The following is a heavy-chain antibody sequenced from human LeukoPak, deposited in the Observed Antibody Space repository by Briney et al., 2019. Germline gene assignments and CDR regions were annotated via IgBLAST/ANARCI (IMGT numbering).Heavy chain of an antibody. CDR2: ISSSGSTI. J-gene: IGHJ4*02. D-gene: IGHD2-2*01. V-gene: IGHV3-48*03. CDR3: ARGYCSSTSCYAFDY. Sequence: GGSLRLSCAASGFTFSSYEMNWVRQAPGKGLEWVSYISSSGSTIYYADSVKGRFTISRDNAKNSLYLQMNSLRAEDTAVYYCARGYCSSTSCYAFDYWGQGALVTVSS. CDR1: GFTFSSYE.